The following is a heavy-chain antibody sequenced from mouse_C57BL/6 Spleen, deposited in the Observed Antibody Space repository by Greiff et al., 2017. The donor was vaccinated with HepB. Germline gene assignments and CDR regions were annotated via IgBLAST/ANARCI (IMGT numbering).Heavy chain of an antibody. CDR1: GYTFTSYW. D-gene: IGHD2-4*01. CDR3: ARSGGYDYDGLYYFDY. V-gene: IGHV1-55*01. CDR2: IYPGSGST. Sequence: VQLQQPGAELVKPGASVKMSCKASGYTFTSYWITWVKQRPGQGLEWIGDIYPGSGSTNYNEKFKSKATLTVDTSSSTAYMQLSSLTSEDSAVYYCARSGGYDYDGLYYFDYWGQGTTLTVSS. J-gene: IGHJ2*01.